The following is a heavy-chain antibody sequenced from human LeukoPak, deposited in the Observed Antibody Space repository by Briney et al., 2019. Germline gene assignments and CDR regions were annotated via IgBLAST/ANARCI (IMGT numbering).Heavy chain of an antibody. D-gene: IGHD6-13*01. CDR2: IWYDGSNK. J-gene: IGHJ4*02. V-gene: IGHV3-33*06. CDR3: AKDLKAYSSSWSGLVDY. Sequence: GGSLRLSCAASGFTFSSYGMHWVRQAPGKGLEWVAVIWYDGSNKYYADSVKGRFTISRDNSKNTLYLQMNSLGAEDTAVYYCAKDLKAYSSSWSGLVDYWGQGTLVTVSS. CDR1: GFTFSSYG.